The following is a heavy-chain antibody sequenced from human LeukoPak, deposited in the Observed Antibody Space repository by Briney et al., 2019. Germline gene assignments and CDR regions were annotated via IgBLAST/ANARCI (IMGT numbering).Heavy chain of an antibody. Sequence: GGSLRLSCAASGFTFSNYMMHWVRQAPGKGLVWVSRIKSDGITITYADSVKGRSTISRDNAKNTLYLQMNSLRAEDTAVYYCLRDLNWSLDQWGQGTLVTVSS. CDR3: LRDLNWSLDQ. CDR1: GFTFSNYM. D-gene: IGHD1-20*01. J-gene: IGHJ4*02. V-gene: IGHV3-74*01. CDR2: IKSDGITI.